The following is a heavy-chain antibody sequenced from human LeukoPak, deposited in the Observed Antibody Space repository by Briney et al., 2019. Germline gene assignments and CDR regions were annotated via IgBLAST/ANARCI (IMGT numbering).Heavy chain of an antibody. D-gene: IGHD3-16*01. J-gene: IGHJ5*02. CDR2: IYYSGST. V-gene: IGHV4-61*01. CDR3: ARLIRPDNWFDP. Sequence: SETLSLTCTVSGGSVSSGSYYWSWIRQPAGTGLEWIGYIYYSGSTNYNPSLKSRVTISVDTSKNQFSLKLSSVTAADTAVYYCARLIRPDNWFDPWGQGTLVTVSS. CDR1: GGSVSSGSYY.